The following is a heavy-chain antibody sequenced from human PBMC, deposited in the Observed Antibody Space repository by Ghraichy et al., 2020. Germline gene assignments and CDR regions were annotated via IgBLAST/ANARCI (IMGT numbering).Heavy chain of an antibody. CDR1: GFTFSSDA. CDR3: AKDLRDVVVPADY. J-gene: IGHJ4*02. Sequence: GGSLRLSCAASGFTFSSDAMSWVRQAPGKGLEWVSAISGSGGSTYYADSVKGRFTISRDNSKNTLYLQMNSLRAEDTAVYYCAKDLRDVVVPADYWGQGTLVTVSS. D-gene: IGHD2-2*01. CDR2: ISGSGGST. V-gene: IGHV3-23*01.